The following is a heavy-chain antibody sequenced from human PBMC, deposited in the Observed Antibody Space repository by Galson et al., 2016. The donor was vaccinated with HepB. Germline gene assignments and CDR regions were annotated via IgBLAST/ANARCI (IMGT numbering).Heavy chain of an antibody. V-gene: IGHV1-46*01. CDR2: INPGGGST. CDR1: GYTFTSYY. CDR3: ARAPAVDTALVFDY. D-gene: IGHD5-18*01. J-gene: IGHJ4*02. Sequence: SVKVSCKASGYTFTSYYMHWVRQAPGQGLEWMGLINPGGGSTKYAQKFQGRVTMTRDTSTSTVYMELSSLRSDDTAVYYCARAPAVDTALVFDYWGQGTLVTVSS.